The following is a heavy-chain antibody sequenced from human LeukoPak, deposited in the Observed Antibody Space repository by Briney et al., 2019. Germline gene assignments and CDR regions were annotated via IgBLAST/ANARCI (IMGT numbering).Heavy chain of an antibody. CDR1: GYTFTSYD. V-gene: IGHV1-8*01. D-gene: IGHD5-24*01. CDR2: MNPNSGNI. CDR3: ARVELSGWLPFDY. J-gene: IGHJ4*02. Sequence: GASVKVSCKASGYTFTSYDINWVRQATGQGLEWMGWMNPNSGNIGYAQKFQGRVTMTRNTSISTAYMELSSLRSEDTAVYYCARVELSGWLPFDYWGQGTLVTVSS.